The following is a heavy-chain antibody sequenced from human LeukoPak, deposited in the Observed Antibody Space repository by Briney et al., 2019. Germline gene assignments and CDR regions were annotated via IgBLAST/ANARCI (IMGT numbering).Heavy chain of an antibody. CDR2: INPTGGST. V-gene: IGHV1-46*01. Sequence: ASVKVSCKASGYTFTSHHMYWMRQAPGQGLEWMGLINPTGGSTNYAQRFQGRVTMTRDTSTSTVFVELNSLRSDDTAVYYCARGPPLYSSGWELDYWGQGALVTVSS. CDR3: ARGPPLYSSGWELDY. D-gene: IGHD6-19*01. CDR1: GYTFTSHH. J-gene: IGHJ4*02.